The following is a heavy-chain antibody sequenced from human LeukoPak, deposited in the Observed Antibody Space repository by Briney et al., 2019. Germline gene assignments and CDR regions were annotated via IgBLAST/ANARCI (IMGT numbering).Heavy chain of an antibody. D-gene: IGHD5-12*01. CDR2: IYSGGST. CDR1: GFTVSSNY. V-gene: IGHV3-53*01. Sequence: GGSLRLSCAASGFTVSSNYMSWVRQAPGKGLEWVSVIYSGGSTYYADSVKARFTISRDNSKNTLYLQMNSLRAEDTAVYYCAREGSGYEFDYWGQGTLVTVSS. CDR3: AREGSGYEFDY. J-gene: IGHJ4*02.